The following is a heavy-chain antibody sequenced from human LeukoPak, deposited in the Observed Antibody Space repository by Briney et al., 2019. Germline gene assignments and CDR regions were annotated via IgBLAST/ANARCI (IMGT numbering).Heavy chain of an antibody. CDR1: GGSISNYY. CDR2: IYNSGST. D-gene: IGHD6-19*01. Sequence: PSETLSLTCTVSGGSISNYYWSWIRQPAGTRVKWIGYIYNSGSTGYNPSLKSRVTISVDTSKNQFSLELSSVTAADTAVYYCARDAAVAGGGTWFDPWGQGTLVTVSS. CDR3: ARDAAVAGGGTWFDP. J-gene: IGHJ5*02. V-gene: IGHV4-59*01.